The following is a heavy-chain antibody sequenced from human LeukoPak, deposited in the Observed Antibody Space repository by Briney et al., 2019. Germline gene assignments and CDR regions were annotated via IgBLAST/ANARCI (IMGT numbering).Heavy chain of an antibody. Sequence: GGSLRLSCAASGFTFSNYGMHWVRQAPGKGLEWVSSITTRSTFIYYADSVRGRFTISRDDAKNSVYLQINSLRDEDTAVYYCARDWRGYSDLWGRGTLVTVSS. J-gene: IGHJ2*01. CDR3: ARDWRGYSDL. CDR1: GFTFSNYG. V-gene: IGHV3-21*06. D-gene: IGHD3-3*01. CDR2: ITTRSTFI.